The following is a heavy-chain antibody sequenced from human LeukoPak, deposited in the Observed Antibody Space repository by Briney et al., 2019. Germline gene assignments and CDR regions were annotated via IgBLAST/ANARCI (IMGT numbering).Heavy chain of an antibody. Sequence: ASVKVSCKASGYTFTGYYMHWVRQAPGQGLEWMGWINPNSGGTNYAQKFQGGVTMTRDTSISTAYMELSRLRSDDTAVYYCAREGPYCSSTSCYRPFDYWGQGTLVTVSS. J-gene: IGHJ4*02. CDR1: GYTFTGYY. V-gene: IGHV1-2*02. D-gene: IGHD2-2*02. CDR3: AREGPYCSSTSCYRPFDY. CDR2: INPNSGGT.